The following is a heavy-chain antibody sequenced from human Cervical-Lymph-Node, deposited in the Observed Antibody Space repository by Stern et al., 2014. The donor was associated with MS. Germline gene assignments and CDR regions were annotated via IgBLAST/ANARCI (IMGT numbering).Heavy chain of an antibody. CDR2: TNPNSGDS. Sequence: QVQLVQSGAEVKKPGASVKVSCKAAGYSFTGNYIHWLGQAPGQGLEWMGRTNPNSGDSNYALKFQGRVTMTRDTSISTAYMNLNRLGIDDTAVYYCARERGRAGPAMADYWGQGTLVTVSS. D-gene: IGHD5-18*01. CDR1: GYSFTGNY. J-gene: IGHJ4*02. CDR3: ARERGRAGPAMADY. V-gene: IGHV1-2*06.